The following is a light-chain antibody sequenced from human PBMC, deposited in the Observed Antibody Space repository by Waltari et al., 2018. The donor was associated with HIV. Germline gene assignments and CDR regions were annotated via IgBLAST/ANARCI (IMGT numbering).Light chain of an antibody. J-gene: IGLJ2*01. CDR3: ASWDDSLSIVV. CDR2: MTN. V-gene: IGLV1-47*01. CDR1: SSNVGSNY. Sequence: PSASGTPGQRITLSCSGSSSNVGSNYVYWYQQLPGTAPKVLIFMTNQRPSGVPDRFSASKSGTSASLAISGRRSEDEADYYCASWDDSLSIVVFGGGTKLTVL.